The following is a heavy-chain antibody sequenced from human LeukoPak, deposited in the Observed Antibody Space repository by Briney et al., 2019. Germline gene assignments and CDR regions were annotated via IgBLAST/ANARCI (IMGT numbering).Heavy chain of an antibody. Sequence: SETLSLTCTVSGGSISSSSYYWGWIRQPPGKGLEWIGSIYYNGSTYYNPSLKSRVTISVDTSKNQFSLKLSSVTAADTAVYYCARAITIFGVVNSYYYYYYMDVWGKGTTVTVSS. CDR2: IYYNGST. CDR3: ARAITIFGVVNSYYYYYYMDV. CDR1: GGSISSSSYY. J-gene: IGHJ6*03. V-gene: IGHV4-39*07. D-gene: IGHD3-3*01.